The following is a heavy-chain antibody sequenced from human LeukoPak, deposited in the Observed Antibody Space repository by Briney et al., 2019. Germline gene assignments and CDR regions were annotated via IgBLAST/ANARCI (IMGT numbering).Heavy chain of an antibody. CDR3: ARDQVLGPMPDNFYDSSTYSVDY. V-gene: IGHV1-18*01. J-gene: IGHJ4*02. D-gene: IGHD3-22*01. Sequence: ASVKVSCKASGDTFTSYDFIWVRQAPGQGLEWMGWISAYNGDTNYAQKFQGRVTMTTDTSTSTAYMELRSLRSDDTAAYYCARDQVLGPMPDNFYDSSTYSVDYWGQGTLVTVSS. CDR2: ISAYNGDT. CDR1: GDTFTSYD.